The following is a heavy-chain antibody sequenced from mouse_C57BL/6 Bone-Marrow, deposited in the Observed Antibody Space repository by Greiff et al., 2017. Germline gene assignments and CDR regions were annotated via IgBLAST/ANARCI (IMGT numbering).Heavy chain of an antibody. V-gene: IGHV1-69*01. D-gene: IGHD2-3*01. Sequence: QVQLQQPGAELVMPGASVKLSCKASGYTFTSYWMHWVKQRPGQGLEWIGEIDPSDSYTNYNQKFKGKSTLTADKSSSTAYMQLSSLTSEDSAVYCCARGGWLLLFAYWGQGTLVTVSA. J-gene: IGHJ3*01. CDR3: ARGGWLLLFAY. CDR2: IDPSDSYT. CDR1: GYTFTSYW.